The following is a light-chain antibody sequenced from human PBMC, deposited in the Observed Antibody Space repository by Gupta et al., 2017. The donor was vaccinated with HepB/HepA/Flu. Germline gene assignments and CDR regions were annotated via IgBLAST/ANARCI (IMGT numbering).Light chain of an antibody. CDR2: KAS. V-gene: IGKV1-5*03. CDR3: QQYNSYPLT. J-gene: IGKJ4*01. CDR1: ESIGDW. Sequence: DIQMTQSPPTLSASVGDRVTITCRASESIGDWLAWYQQKPGMAPTLLIYKASRLGSGVPSRFSGSGSGTEITLTISSLQPDDFATYYCQQYNSYPLTFGGGTKVEIK.